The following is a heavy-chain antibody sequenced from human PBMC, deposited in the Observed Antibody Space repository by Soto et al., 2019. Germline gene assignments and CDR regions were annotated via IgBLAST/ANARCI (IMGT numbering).Heavy chain of an antibody. CDR1: GYSFTSYC. J-gene: IGHJ6*02. D-gene: IGHD2-15*01. CDR2: IYPGDSDT. CDR3: ARHSRRGYCSGGSCYDYYYYYGMDV. V-gene: IGHV5-51*01. Sequence: GESLKISCKGSGYSFTSYCIGWVRQMPGKGLEWMGIIYPGDSDTRYSPSFQGQVTISADKSISTAYLQWSSLKASDTAMYYCARHSRRGYCSGGSCYDYYYYYGMDVWGQGTTVTVS.